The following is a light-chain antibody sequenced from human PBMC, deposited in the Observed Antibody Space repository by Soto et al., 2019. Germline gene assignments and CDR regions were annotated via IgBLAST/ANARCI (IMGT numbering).Light chain of an antibody. CDR2: DVS. CDR1: SSDVGGYNY. CDR3: SSYTSSGTLVV. J-gene: IGLJ2*01. Sequence: QSALTQPASVSGSPGQSITISCTGTSSDVGGYNYVSWYQQHPGKAPKLMIYDVSNRPSGXXXRXSGSKSGNTASLTISGLQAEDEXDYYCSSYTSSGTLVVFGGGTKLTVL. V-gene: IGLV2-14*01.